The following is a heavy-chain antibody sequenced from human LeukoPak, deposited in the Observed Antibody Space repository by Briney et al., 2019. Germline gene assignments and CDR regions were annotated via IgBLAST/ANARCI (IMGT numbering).Heavy chain of an antibody. CDR2: ISSSSSYI. CDR1: GFTFSSYS. V-gene: IGHV3-21*01. D-gene: IGHD6-13*01. CDR3: ARMVAAGTRAFDI. Sequence: PGGSLRLSCAASGFTFSSYSMNWVRQAPGKGLEWVSSISSSSSYIYYADSVKGRFTISRDNAKNSLYLQMNSLRAEDTAVYYCARMVAAGTRAFDIWGQGTMVTVSS. J-gene: IGHJ3*02.